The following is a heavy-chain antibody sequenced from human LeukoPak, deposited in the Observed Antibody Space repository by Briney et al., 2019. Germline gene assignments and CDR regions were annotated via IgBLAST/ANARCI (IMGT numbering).Heavy chain of an antibody. CDR2: IYNSGST. Sequence: SETLSLTCSASGGSISSYHWSWIRQPPGKGLEWIRYIYNSGSTDYNPSLKSRVSISIDTSKNQFSLRLSSVTAADTAVYYCARLKNWGGIQPYDYWGQGTLVTVSS. D-gene: IGHD5-18*01. CDR3: ARLKNWGGIQPYDY. V-gene: IGHV4-59*08. J-gene: IGHJ4*02. CDR1: GGSISSYH.